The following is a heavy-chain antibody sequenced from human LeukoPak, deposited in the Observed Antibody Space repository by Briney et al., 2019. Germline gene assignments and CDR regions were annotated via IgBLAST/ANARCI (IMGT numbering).Heavy chain of an antibody. Sequence: PSETLSLTCAVYGGSFSGYYWSWIRQPPGKGLEWIGEINHSGSTNYNPSLKSRVTISVDTSKNQFSLKLSSVTAADTAVYCCARGLSAIVYWGQGTLVTVSS. J-gene: IGHJ4*02. D-gene: IGHD2-15*01. V-gene: IGHV4-34*01. CDR2: INHSGST. CDR3: ARGLSAIVY. CDR1: GGSFSGYY.